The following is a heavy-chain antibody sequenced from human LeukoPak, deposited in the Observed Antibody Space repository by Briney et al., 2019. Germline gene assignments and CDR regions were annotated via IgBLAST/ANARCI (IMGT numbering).Heavy chain of an antibody. CDR1: GYTFTSYY. CDR2: INPSGGST. J-gene: IGHJ6*03. Sequence: ASVKVSCKASGYTFTSYYMHWVRQAPGQGLEWMGIINPSGGSTSYEQKFQGRVTMTRDTSTSTVYMELSSLRSEDTAVYYCARNVSAELAAAGSDYMDVWGKGTTVTVSS. D-gene: IGHD6-13*01. V-gene: IGHV1-46*01. CDR3: ARNVSAELAAAGSDYMDV.